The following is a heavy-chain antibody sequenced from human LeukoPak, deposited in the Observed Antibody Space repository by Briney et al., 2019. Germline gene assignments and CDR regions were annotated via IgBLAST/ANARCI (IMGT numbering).Heavy chain of an antibody. CDR1: GFTFSSYS. CDR3: ARVRVGAYDFEY. J-gene: IGHJ4*02. CDR2: ISSSSTI. Sequence: PGRSLRLSCAASGFTFSSYSMNWVRQAPGKGLEWVSYISSSSTIHYADSVKGRFTISRDNAKNTLYLQMNSLRAEDTAVYYCARVRVGAYDFEYWGQGALVTVSS. V-gene: IGHV3-48*04. D-gene: IGHD3-10*01.